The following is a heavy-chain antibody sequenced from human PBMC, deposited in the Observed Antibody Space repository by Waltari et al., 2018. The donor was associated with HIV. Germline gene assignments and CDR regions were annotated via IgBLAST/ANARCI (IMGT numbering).Heavy chain of an antibody. CDR2: IYYSGST. J-gene: IGHJ6*02. D-gene: IGHD3-10*01. Sequence: QLQLQESGPGLVKPSETLSLTCTVSGGSISSSSYYWGWIRQPPGKGLEWIGSIYYSGSTYYNPSLKSRVHISVDTSKNQFSLKLSSVTAADTAVYYCASTPVWFGVPHYYYYGMDVWGQGTTVTVSS. V-gene: IGHV4-39*01. CDR3: ASTPVWFGVPHYYYYGMDV. CDR1: GGSISSSSYY.